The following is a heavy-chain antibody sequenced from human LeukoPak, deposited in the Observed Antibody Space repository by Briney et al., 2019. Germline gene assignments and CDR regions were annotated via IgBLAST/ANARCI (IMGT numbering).Heavy chain of an antibody. V-gene: IGHV1-8*01. CDR3: ARVLTYYYDSSGSYYYGMDV. Sequence: GASVKVSCKASGYTFTSYDIHWVRQATGQGLEWMGRMNPNRGDTDYAQKFQGRVTMTRNTSISTAYMELSSLRSEDTAVYYCARVLTYYYDSSGSYYYGMDVWGQGTTVTVSS. J-gene: IGHJ6*02. D-gene: IGHD3-22*01. CDR2: MNPNRGDT. CDR1: GYTFTSYD.